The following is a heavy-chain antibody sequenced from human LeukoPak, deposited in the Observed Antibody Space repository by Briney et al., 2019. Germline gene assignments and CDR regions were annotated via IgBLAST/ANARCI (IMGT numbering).Heavy chain of an antibody. V-gene: IGHV4-30-4*01. CDR1: GRSISSGDYY. J-gene: IGHJ2*01. CDR3: ARAPPHIVVVTAIESWYFDL. CDR2: IYYSGST. Sequence: SETLSLTCTVSGRSISSGDYYWSWIRQPPGKGLEWIGYIYYSGSTYYNPSLKSRVTISVDTSKNQFSLKLSSVTAADTAVYYCARAPPHIVVVTAIESWYFDLWGRGTLVTVSS. D-gene: IGHD2-21*02.